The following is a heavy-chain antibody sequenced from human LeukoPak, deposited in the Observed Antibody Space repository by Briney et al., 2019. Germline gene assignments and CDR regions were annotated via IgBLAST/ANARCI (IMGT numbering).Heavy chain of an antibody. CDR3: AKQRYGGEDS. J-gene: IGHJ4*02. V-gene: IGHV3-9*01. CDR2: ISWNSGSI. CDR1: GFTFDDYT. Sequence: GGSLRLSCAASGFTFDDYTMHWVRQAPGKGLEWVSGISWNSGSIGYADSVKGRFTISRDNAKNSLYLQMNSLRAEDTAVYYCAKQRYGGEDSWGQGTLVTVSS. D-gene: IGHD3-16*01.